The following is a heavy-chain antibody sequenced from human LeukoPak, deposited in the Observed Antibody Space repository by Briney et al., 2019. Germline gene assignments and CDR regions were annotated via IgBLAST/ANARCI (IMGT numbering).Heavy chain of an antibody. Sequence: SETLSLTCAVYGGSFSGYYWSWIRQPPGKGLEWIGEINHSGSANYNPSLKSRVTISVDTSKNQFSLKLSSVTAADTAVYYCARKHGLMDYYYYYMDVWGKGTTVTVSS. V-gene: IGHV4-34*01. J-gene: IGHJ6*03. D-gene: IGHD2-8*01. CDR2: INHSGSA. CDR1: GGSFSGYY. CDR3: ARKHGLMDYYYYYMDV.